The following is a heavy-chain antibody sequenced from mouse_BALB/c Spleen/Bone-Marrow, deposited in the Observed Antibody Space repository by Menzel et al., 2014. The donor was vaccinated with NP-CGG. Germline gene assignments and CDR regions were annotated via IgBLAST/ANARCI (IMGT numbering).Heavy chain of an antibody. CDR2: ISNGGGST. CDR3: ARQGTLDY. Sequence: EVQLQESGGGLVQPGGSLKLSCATSGFTFRDYYMYWVRQTPEKRLEWVAYISNGGGSTYYPDTVKGRFTISRDNAKNTLYLQMSRLKSEDTAMHYCARQGTLDYWGQGTSVTVSS. V-gene: IGHV5-12*02. J-gene: IGHJ4*01. CDR1: GFTFRDYY.